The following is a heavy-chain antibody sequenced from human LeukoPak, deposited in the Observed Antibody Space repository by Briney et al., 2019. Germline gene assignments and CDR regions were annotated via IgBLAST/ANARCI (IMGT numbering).Heavy chain of an antibody. CDR2: IYTSGST. J-gene: IGHJ6*03. V-gene: IGHV4-38-2*02. Sequence: PSETLSLTCTVSGYSISSGYYWGWIRQPPGKGLEWIGRIYTSGSTNYNPSLKSRVTISVDTSKNQFSLKLSSVTAADTAVYYCARAGYYYMDVWGKGTTVTISS. CDR1: GYSISSGYY. CDR3: ARAGYYYMDV.